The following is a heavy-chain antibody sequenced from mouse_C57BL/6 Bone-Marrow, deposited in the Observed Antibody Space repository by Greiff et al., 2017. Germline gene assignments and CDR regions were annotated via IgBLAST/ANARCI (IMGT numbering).Heavy chain of an antibody. CDR2: IDPSDSET. V-gene: IGHV1-52*01. CDR3: ARMGWPREAMDY. J-gene: IGHJ4*01. D-gene: IGHD1-1*02. Sequence: QVQLQQPGAELVRPGSSVKLSCKASGYTFTSYWMHWVKQRPIQGLEWIGNIDPSDSETHYNQKFKDKATLTVDKSSSTAYMQLSSLTAEDSAVYYCARMGWPREAMDYWGQGTSVTVSS. CDR1: GYTFTSYW.